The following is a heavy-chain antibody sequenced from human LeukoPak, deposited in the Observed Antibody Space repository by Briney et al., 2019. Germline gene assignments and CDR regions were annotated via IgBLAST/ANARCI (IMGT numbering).Heavy chain of an antibody. D-gene: IGHD3-3*01. CDR2: ISYDGSNK. CDR1: GFTFISYT. Sequence: PGRARRLSGAASGFTFISYTIHWARKAPGKGLEWAKIISYDGSNKYYADSVKGRFTISRDNSKNTLYLQMNSLRAEDTAVYYCARGGQGYDLNWFDPWGQGTLVTVSS. J-gene: IGHJ5*02. V-gene: IGHV3-30-3*01. CDR3: ARGGQGYDLNWFDP.